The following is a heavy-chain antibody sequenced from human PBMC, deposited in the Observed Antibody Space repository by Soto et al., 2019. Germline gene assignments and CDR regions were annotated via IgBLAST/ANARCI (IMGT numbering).Heavy chain of an antibody. CDR2: IIPIFGTA. V-gene: IGHV1-69*13. CDR3: ARPGSLDARYNWFDP. D-gene: IGHD3-16*01. J-gene: IGHJ5*02. Sequence: ASVKFSCKASGGTFSSYAISWVRQAPGQGLEWMGGIIPIFGTANYAQKFQGRVTITADESTSTAYMELSSLRSEDTAVYYCARPGSLDARYNWFDPWGQGTLVTVSS. CDR1: GGTFSSYA.